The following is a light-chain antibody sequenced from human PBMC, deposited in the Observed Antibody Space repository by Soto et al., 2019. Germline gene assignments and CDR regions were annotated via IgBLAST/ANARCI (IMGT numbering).Light chain of an antibody. J-gene: IGLJ1*01. V-gene: IGLV2-8*01. CDR3: SSYAGSNIYV. Sequence: QSALTQPPSASGSPGQSVTISCTGTSSDVGGYNYVSWYQQHPGKAPKLMIYDVSKRPSGVSDRFSGSKSGNTASLTVSGLQAEDEADYYCSSYAGSNIYVFGTGTKLTVL. CDR1: SSDVGGYNY. CDR2: DVS.